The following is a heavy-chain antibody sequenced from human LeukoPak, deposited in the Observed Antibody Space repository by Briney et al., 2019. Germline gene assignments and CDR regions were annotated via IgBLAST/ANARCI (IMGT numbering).Heavy chain of an antibody. V-gene: IGHV1-18*01. CDR2: ISAYNGNT. Sequence: ASVKGSCKASGYTFTSYGISWVRQAPGQGLEWMGWISAYNGNTNYAQKLQGRVTMTTDTSTSTAYMELRSLRSDDTAVYYCAGSLGVPAAIEFPFDYWGQGTLVTVSS. CDR1: GYTFTSYG. J-gene: IGHJ4*02. CDR3: AGSLGVPAAIEFPFDY. D-gene: IGHD2-2*02.